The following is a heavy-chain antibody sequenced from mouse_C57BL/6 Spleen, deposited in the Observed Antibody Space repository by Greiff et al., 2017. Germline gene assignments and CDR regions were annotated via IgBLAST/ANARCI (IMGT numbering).Heavy chain of an antibody. Sequence: QVQLQQPGAELVMPGASVKLSCKASGYTFTSYWMHWVKQRPGQGLEWIGEIDPSDSYTNYNQKFKGKSTLTVDKSSSTAYMQLSSLTSEDSAVDYCARSGTTVNVRFAYWGQGTLVTVSA. CDR2: IDPSDSYT. V-gene: IGHV1-69*01. CDR3: ARSGTTVNVRFAY. J-gene: IGHJ3*01. CDR1: GYTFTSYW. D-gene: IGHD1-1*01.